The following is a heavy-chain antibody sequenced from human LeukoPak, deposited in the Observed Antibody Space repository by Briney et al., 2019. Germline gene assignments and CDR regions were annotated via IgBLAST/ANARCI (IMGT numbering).Heavy chain of an antibody. CDR2: ISYNGST. CDR3: ARIAYYFGRYLDAFDI. D-gene: IGHD3-3*01. V-gene: IGHV4-59*01. CDR1: GDSISSYY. J-gene: IGHJ3*02. Sequence: SETLSLTCTVSGDSISSYYWNWIRQPPGKGLECIGYISYNGSTNYNPSLKSRVTISVDTSKNQFSLKRNSVTAADTAVYYCARIAYYFGRYLDAFDIWGQGTMVTVSS.